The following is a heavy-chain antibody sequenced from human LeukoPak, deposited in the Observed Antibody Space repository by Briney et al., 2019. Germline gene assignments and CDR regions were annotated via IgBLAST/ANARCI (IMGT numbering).Heavy chain of an antibody. J-gene: IGHJ4*02. V-gene: IGHV3-74*01. CDR2: ITTDGSST. CDR1: GVSRSSKK. Sequence: GGSLRLSCVDPGVSRSSKKKNWVRQAPGKGLVWVSHITTDGSSTSYADSVKGRFTISRDNAKNTLYLQMNSLRAEDTAVYYCARGAIAGANFDYWGQGALVTVSS. CDR3: ARGAIAGANFDY. D-gene: IGHD1-26*01.